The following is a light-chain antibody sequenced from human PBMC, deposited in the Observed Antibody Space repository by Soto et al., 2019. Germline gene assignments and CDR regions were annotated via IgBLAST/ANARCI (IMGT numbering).Light chain of an antibody. CDR3: QQYNSYYT. CDR1: QSISNW. J-gene: IGKJ2*01. CDR2: DAS. Sequence: DIQMTQSPSTLSASVGDRGTITCRASQSISNWLAWYQQKPGKAPKLLIYDASSLESGVPSRFSGSGSGTEFTLTISSLQPDDFATYCCQQYNSYYTFGQGTKLEIK. V-gene: IGKV1-5*01.